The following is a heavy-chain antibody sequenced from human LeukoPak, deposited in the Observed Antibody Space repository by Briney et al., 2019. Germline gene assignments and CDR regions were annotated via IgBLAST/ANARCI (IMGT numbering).Heavy chain of an antibody. D-gene: IGHD4-23*01. CDR3: AREEYYGGKVSWFDP. J-gene: IGHJ5*02. CDR1: GGSISSSSYY. CDR2: IYYSGST. Sequence: PSETLSLTCTVSGGSISSSSYYWGWIRQPPGKGLEWIGSIYYSGSTYYNPSLKSRVTISVDTSKNQFSLKLSSVTAADTAVYYCAREEYYGGKVSWFDPWGQGTLVTVSS. V-gene: IGHV4-39*07.